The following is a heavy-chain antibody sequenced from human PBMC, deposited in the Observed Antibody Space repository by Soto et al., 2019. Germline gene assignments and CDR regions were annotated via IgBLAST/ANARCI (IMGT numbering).Heavy chain of an antibody. CDR1: GFTFSDYY. V-gene: IGHV3-11*06. CDR3: ARDSFVARREELDLRWGYYYYGMDV. J-gene: IGHJ6*02. Sequence: VQLVESGGGLVKPGGSLRLSCAASGFTFSDYYMSWIRQAPGKGLEWVSYISSSSSYTNYADSVKGRFTISRDNAKTSRYLQMNSLRAEDTAVYYCARDSFVARREELDLRWGYYYYGMDVWGQGTTVTVSS. CDR2: ISSSSSYT. D-gene: IGHD6-6*01.